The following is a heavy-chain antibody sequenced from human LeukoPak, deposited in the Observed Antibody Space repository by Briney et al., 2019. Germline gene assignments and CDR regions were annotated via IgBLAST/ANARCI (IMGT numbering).Heavy chain of an antibody. D-gene: IGHD6-6*01. CDR2: ISAYNGNT. V-gene: IGHV1-18*01. Sequence: ASVKVSCKASGYTFTSYGISWVRQAPGQGLEWMRWISAYNGNTNYAQKLQGRVTMTTDTSTSTAYMELRSLRSDDTAVYYCARVGHSSSSRDWFDPWGQGTLVTVSS. J-gene: IGHJ5*02. CDR3: ARVGHSSSSRDWFDP. CDR1: GYTFTSYG.